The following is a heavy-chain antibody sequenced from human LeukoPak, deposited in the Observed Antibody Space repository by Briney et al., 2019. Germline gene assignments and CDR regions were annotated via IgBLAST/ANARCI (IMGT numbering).Heavy chain of an antibody. D-gene: IGHD3-9*01. J-gene: IGHJ4*02. CDR1: GFTFSRYS. CDR3: ARGPDTTYYDILTGRGFDY. Sequence: GGSLRLSCAASGFTFSRYSMNWVRQATGKGLEWVSSISSSSSYIYYADSVKGRFTISRDNAKNSLYLQMNSLRAEDTAVYYCARGPDTTYYDILTGRGFDYWGQGTLVTVSS. CDR2: ISSSSSYI. V-gene: IGHV3-21*01.